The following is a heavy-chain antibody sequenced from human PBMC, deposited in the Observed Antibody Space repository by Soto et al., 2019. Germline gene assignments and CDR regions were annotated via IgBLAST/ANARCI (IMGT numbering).Heavy chain of an antibody. Sequence: ASVKVSCKASGYTFTIYAINWVLQAPGQGLEWMGWISGYNGNTSYAQKLQGRVTMTTDTSTSTAYMELRSLRSDDTAVYYCARDAHTVPLSHRAFDIWG. D-gene: IGHD2-8*02. J-gene: IGHJ3*02. CDR2: ISGYNGNT. V-gene: IGHV1-18*01. CDR3: ARDAHTVPLSHRAFDI. CDR1: GYTFTIYA.